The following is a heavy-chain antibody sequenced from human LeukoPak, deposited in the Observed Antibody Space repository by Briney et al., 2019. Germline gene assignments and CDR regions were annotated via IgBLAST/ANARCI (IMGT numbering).Heavy chain of an antibody. J-gene: IGHJ3*02. D-gene: IGHD2-21*02. CDR3: ARQRLWWCQLCVTFDI. V-gene: IGHV3-11*01. CDR1: GFTFSDYY. CDR2: ISSSGSTI. Sequence: GGSLRLSCAASGFTFSDYYMSWIRQAPGKGLEWVSYISSSGSTIYYADSVKGRFTISRDNAKNSLYLQMNSLRAEDTAVYCCARQRLWWCQLCVTFDIWGQGTMVTVSS.